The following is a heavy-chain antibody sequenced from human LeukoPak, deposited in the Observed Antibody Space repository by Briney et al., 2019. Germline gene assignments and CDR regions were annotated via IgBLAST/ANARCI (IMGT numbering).Heavy chain of an antibody. CDR2: TYYRSKWYN. Sequence: SQTLSLTCAISGDIVSSNSAAWNWIRQSPSRGLEWLGRTYYRSKWYNDYAVPVKSRITINPDTSKNQFSLQLNSVTPEDTAVYYCARGVGGYDLSFYYYGMDVWGKGTTVTVSS. J-gene: IGHJ6*04. D-gene: IGHD5-12*01. CDR3: ARGVGGYDLSFYYYGMDV. V-gene: IGHV6-1*01. CDR1: GDIVSSNSAA.